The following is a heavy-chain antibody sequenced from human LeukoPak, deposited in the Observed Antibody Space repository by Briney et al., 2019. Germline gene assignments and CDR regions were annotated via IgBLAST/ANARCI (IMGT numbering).Heavy chain of an antibody. Sequence: ASVKVSCKASGYTFTSYAINWVRQAPGQGLERMGWINTNTGNPTYAQGFTGRFVFSLDTSASTAYLQISSLKTEDTAVYYCARGDSAWYSPYNYWGQGTPVTVSS. CDR1: GYTFTSYA. J-gene: IGHJ4*02. CDR3: ARGDSAWYSPYNY. V-gene: IGHV7-4-1*02. CDR2: INTNTGNP. D-gene: IGHD6-19*01.